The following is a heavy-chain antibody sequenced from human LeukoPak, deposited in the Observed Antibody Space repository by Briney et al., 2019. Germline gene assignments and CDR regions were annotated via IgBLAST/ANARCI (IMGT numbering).Heavy chain of an antibody. CDR3: AKAGVGTSAAAY. V-gene: IGHV3-30*02. D-gene: IGHD1-26*01. CDR2: IRYDGSDK. CDR1: GFSFSSYG. J-gene: IGHJ4*02. Sequence: QPGGSLRLSCKASGFSFSSYGRHGVRQAPGKGLEWVAFIRYDGSDKYYADSVKGRFTISRDNSNNILYLQLNSLRPEDTAVFYCAKAGVGTSAAAYWGQGALVTVSS.